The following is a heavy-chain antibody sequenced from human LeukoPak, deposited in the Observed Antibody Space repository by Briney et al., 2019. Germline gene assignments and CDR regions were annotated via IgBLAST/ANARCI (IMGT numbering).Heavy chain of an antibody. CDR2: IYYSGST. J-gene: IGHJ6*02. V-gene: IGHV4-39*01. CDR1: GGSISSSSYY. CDR3: ANLYYGDYDEVDYCYYGMDV. Sequence: PSETLSLTCTVSGGSISSSSYYWGWIRQPPGKGLEWIGSIYYSGSTYYNPSLKSRVTISVDTSKNQFSLKLSSVTAADTAVYYCANLYYGDYDEVDYCYYGMDVWGQGTTVTVSS. D-gene: IGHD4-17*01.